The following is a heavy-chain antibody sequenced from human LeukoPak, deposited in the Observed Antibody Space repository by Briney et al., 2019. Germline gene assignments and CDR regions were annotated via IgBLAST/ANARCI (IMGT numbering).Heavy chain of an antibody. CDR3: ARGRANYYDSSGNDY. Sequence: PSETLSLTCTVSGGSISSGGYYWSWIRQHPGKGLEWIGEINHSGSTNYNPSLKSRVTISVDTSKNQFSLKLSSVTAADTAVYYCARGRANYYDSSGNDYWGQGTLVTVSS. D-gene: IGHD3-22*01. CDR1: GGSISSGGYY. CDR2: INHSGST. J-gene: IGHJ4*02. V-gene: IGHV4-31*03.